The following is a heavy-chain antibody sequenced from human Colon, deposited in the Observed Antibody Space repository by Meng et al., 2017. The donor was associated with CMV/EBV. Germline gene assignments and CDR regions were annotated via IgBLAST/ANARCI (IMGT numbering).Heavy chain of an antibody. CDR1: GGSISGDSSSTYY. CDR2: IYYRGST. V-gene: IGHV4-61*01. D-gene: IGHD6-6*01. J-gene: IGHJ3*02. Sequence: GSLRLSCTVSGGSISGDSSSTYYWTWIRQSPGKGLEYIGYIYYRGSTNYNYNPSLKSRVTISVDTSNNQSSLKLRSVTAADTAVYYCARELAGQPPNAYDIWGRGTMVPSPQ. CDR3: ARELAGQPPNAYDI.